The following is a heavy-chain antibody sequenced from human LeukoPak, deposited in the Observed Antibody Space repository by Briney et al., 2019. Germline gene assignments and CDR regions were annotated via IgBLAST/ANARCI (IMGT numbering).Heavy chain of an antibody. D-gene: IGHD3-3*01. CDR2: ISSSSSTI. CDR3: AKSGRFFPYYYMDV. V-gene: IGHV3-48*01. Sequence: GGSLRLSCAASGFTFSGYSMNWVRQAPGKGLEWVSYISSSSSTIYYADSVKGRFTISRDNSKNTLYLQMNSLRAEDTAVYYCAKSGRFFPYYYMDVWGKGTTVTVSS. J-gene: IGHJ6*03. CDR1: GFTFSGYS.